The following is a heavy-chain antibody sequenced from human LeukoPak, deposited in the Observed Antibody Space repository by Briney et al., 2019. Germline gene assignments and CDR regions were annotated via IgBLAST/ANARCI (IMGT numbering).Heavy chain of an antibody. CDR1: GFTFTNYA. J-gene: IGHJ3*01. D-gene: IGHD1-26*01. Sequence: GGSLRLSGAASGFTFTNYAMHWVRQAPGKGLESVSAITSDGVSSYHADSVKGRFTISRDNSKNTLYLQMGSLRAEDMAVYFCARVGSYSAFDLWGQGTMVTVSS. V-gene: IGHV3-64*02. CDR3: ARVGSYSAFDL. CDR2: ITSDGVSS.